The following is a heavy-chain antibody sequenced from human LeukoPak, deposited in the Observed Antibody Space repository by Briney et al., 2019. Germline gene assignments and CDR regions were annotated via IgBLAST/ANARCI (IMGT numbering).Heavy chain of an antibody. CDR1: GFTFSSYE. D-gene: IGHD3-10*01. CDR3: ASQGLVQAFDY. V-gene: IGHV3-48*03. J-gene: IGHJ4*02. CDR2: ISSGGSTI. Sequence: PGGSLRLSCAVSGFTFSSYEMNWVRQAPGKGLEWVSYISSGGSTIYYADSVKGRFTSSRDNAKNSLYLQMNSLRAEDTAVYYCASQGLVQAFDYWGQGTLVTVSS.